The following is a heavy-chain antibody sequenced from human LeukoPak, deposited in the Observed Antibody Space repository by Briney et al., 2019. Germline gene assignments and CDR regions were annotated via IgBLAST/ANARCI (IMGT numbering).Heavy chain of an antibody. Sequence: ASVKVSCKASGYTFTGYYMHWVRQAPGQGLEWMGGIIPIFGTANYAQKFQGRVTITTDESTSTAYMELSSLRSEDTAVYYCAREGADFWSGYYFDYWGQGTLVTVSS. CDR3: AREGADFWSGYYFDY. CDR2: IIPIFGTA. J-gene: IGHJ4*02. V-gene: IGHV1-69*05. D-gene: IGHD3-3*01. CDR1: GYTFTGYY.